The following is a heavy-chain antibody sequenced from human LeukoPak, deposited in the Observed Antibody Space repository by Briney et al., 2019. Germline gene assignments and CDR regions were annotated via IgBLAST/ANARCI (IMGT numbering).Heavy chain of an antibody. V-gene: IGHV4-39*07. CDR3: ARDPHLNHDSSGYYYFDY. D-gene: IGHD3-22*01. J-gene: IGHJ4*02. Sequence: SETLSLTCTVSGGSISSSFYYLGWIRQPPGKGLEWIGNIYYSGSTYYNPSLKSRVTISVDTSKNQFSLKLTSVTAADTAVYYCARDPHLNHDSSGYYYFDYWGQGTLVTVSS. CDR1: GGSISSSFYY. CDR2: IYYSGST.